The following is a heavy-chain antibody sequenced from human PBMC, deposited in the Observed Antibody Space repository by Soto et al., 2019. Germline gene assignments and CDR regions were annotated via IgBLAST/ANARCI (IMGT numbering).Heavy chain of an antibody. Sequence: QVQLVESGGGLVKPGGSLRLSCAASGFTFSDYYMSWIRQAPGKGLEWVSHISGSGSTIYFADSVKGRFTISRDNAKNSLFLQMNSLRSEDTAGYYCARDCCSSSCDGYFQHWGQGTRVTVSS. CDR2: ISGSGSTI. V-gene: IGHV3-11*01. D-gene: IGHD2-2*01. CDR1: GFTFSDYY. J-gene: IGHJ1*01. CDR3: ARDCCSSSCDGYFQH.